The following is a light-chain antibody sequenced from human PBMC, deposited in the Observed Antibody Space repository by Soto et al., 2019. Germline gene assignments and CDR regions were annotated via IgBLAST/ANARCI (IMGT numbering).Light chain of an antibody. Sequence: QSVLTQPPSVSAAPGQKVTISCSGSRSNIGHNYVSWYQHLPGTAPKLLIYDNHKRPSWIPDRFSGSQAGTSATLGITGLQTGDEADDYCGSWDTRLTTVLFGGGTKLTVL. CDR2: DNH. J-gene: IGLJ2*01. CDR3: GSWDTRLTTVL. V-gene: IGLV1-51*01. CDR1: RSNIGHNY.